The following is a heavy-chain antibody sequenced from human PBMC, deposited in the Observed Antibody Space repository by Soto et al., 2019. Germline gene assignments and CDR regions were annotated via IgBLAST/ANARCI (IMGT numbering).Heavy chain of an antibody. CDR1: GFTFSGYY. D-gene: IGHD5-12*01. CDR3: TKDDGYNDSTYYHYFGIDV. CDR2: ISYDGSTE. V-gene: IGHV3-30*18. Sequence: GGSLRLSCAASGFTFSGYYMHWVRQAPGKGLEWVAVISYDGSTEYYADSVEGRFTISRDNSANRLFLQMNSLRPEDTAVYYCTKDDGYNDSTYYHYFGIDVWGQGTTVTVSS. J-gene: IGHJ6*02.